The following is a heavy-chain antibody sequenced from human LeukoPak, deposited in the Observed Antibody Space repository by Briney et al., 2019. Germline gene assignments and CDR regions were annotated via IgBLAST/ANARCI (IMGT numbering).Heavy chain of an antibody. D-gene: IGHD3-22*01. CDR2: ISGSGGST. CDR3: AKCYYDSSGYYFGAFDI. Sequence: PGGSLRLSCAASGFTFSSYAMSWVRQAPGKWLEWVSAISGSGGSTYYADSVKGRFTISRDNSKNTLYLQMNSLRAEDTAVYYCAKCYYDSSGYYFGAFDIWGQGTMVTVSS. CDR1: GFTFSSYA. J-gene: IGHJ3*02. V-gene: IGHV3-23*01.